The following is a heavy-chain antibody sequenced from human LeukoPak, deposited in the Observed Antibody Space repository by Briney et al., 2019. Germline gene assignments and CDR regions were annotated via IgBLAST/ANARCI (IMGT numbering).Heavy chain of an antibody. D-gene: IGHD6-6*01. CDR2: ISSDGCVI. CDR3: ARDGPEYSSTSGYHYGMDV. CDR1: GFTFSNYA. J-gene: IGHJ6*02. V-gene: IGHV3-30*01. Sequence: PGGSLRLSCAASGFTFSNYAIHWVRQVPGRGLEWVALISSDGCVIYDADSVKGRFAISRDNSKNTLYLQINSLRPEDTAVYYCARDGPEYSSTSGYHYGMDVWGQGTTVTVSS.